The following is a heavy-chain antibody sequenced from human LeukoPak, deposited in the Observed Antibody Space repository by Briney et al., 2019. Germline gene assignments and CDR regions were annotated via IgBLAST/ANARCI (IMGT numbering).Heavy chain of an antibody. D-gene: IGHD1-14*01. CDR1: GFTFSSYW. J-gene: IGHJ4*02. Sequence: GGSLRLSCAASGFTFSSYWMNWVRQAPGKGLEWVANIKQDGSEKYYVDSVKGRFTISRDNAKNPLYLQTNGLRAEDTAVYYCAREGSTDNAEFDYWGQGTLVTVSS. V-gene: IGHV3-7*01. CDR2: IKQDGSEK. CDR3: AREGSTDNAEFDY.